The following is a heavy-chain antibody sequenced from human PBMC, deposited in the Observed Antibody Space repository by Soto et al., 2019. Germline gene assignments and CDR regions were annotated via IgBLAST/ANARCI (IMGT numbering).Heavy chain of an antibody. V-gene: IGHV3-15*01. CDR2: IKSKTEGGTT. J-gene: IGHJ5*02. CDR3: TADASVGP. Sequence: EVQLVESGGGLVKPGGSLRLSCAASGFTFSNAWMSWVRQAPGKGLEWVGRIKSKTEGGTTDYAAPVKGRFTISRDDSQNTLYLQMNSLKTEDTAVYYCTADASVGPWGQGTLVTVSS. CDR1: GFTFSNAW. D-gene: IGHD6-19*01.